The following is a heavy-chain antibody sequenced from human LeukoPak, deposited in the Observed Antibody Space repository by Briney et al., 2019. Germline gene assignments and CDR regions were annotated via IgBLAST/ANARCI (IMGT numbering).Heavy chain of an antibody. V-gene: IGHV3-23*01. CDR1: GFTFSSYA. CDR3: ARGPWPYSSGCFDY. CDR2: ISGSGSST. D-gene: IGHD6-19*01. Sequence: GGSLRLSCAASGFTFSSYAMSWVRQAPGKGLEWVSAISGSGSSTYYADSVKGRFTNSRDNSKNTLYLQMNSLRAEDTALYYCARGPWPYSSGCFDYRGQGTLVTVSS. J-gene: IGHJ4*02.